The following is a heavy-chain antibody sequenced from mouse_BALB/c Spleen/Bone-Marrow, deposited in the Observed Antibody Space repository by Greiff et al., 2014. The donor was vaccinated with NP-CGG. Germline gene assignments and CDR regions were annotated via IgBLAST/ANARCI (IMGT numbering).Heavy chain of an antibody. V-gene: IGHV1S127*01. Sequence: LQESGAELVKPGASVKMSCKASGYTFTSYWMHWVKQRPGQGLEWIGVIDPSDSYTSYNQKFKGKATLTVDTSSSTAYMQLSSLTSEDSAVYYCTIYYRSFAYWGQGTLVTVSA. D-gene: IGHD2-14*01. CDR1: GYTFTSYW. J-gene: IGHJ3*01. CDR2: IDPSDSYT. CDR3: TIYYRSFAY.